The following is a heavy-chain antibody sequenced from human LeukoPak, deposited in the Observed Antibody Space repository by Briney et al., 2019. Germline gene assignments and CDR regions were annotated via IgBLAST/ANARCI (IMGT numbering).Heavy chain of an antibody. CDR2: INPNSGGT. Sequence: GASVKVSCKASGYTFTGYYMHWVRQAPGQGLEWMGWINPNSGGTNYAQKFQGRVTMTRDTSISTAYMELSRLRSDDTAVYYCARGDYDYVWGSYPLTYFDYWGQGTLVTVSS. CDR3: ARGDYDYVWGSYPLTYFDY. J-gene: IGHJ4*02. D-gene: IGHD3-16*02. V-gene: IGHV1-2*02. CDR1: GYTFTGYY.